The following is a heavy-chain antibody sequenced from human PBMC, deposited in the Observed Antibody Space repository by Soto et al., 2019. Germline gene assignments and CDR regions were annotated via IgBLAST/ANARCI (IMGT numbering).Heavy chain of an antibody. D-gene: IGHD6-19*01. CDR2: IYYSGST. V-gene: IGHV4-59*08. CDR3: ARLVVRRSSGGLTNWFDP. J-gene: IGHJ5*02. Sequence: SETLSLTCTVSGGSISSYYWSWIRQPPGKGLEWIGYIYYSGSTNYNPSLKSRVTISVDTSKNQFSLKLSSVTAADTAVYYCARLVVRRSSGGLTNWFDPWGQGTLVTVSS. CDR1: GGSISSYY.